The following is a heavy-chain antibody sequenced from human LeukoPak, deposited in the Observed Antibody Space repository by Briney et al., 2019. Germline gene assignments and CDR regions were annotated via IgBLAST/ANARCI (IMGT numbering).Heavy chain of an antibody. CDR1: GFTFSDYY. CDR2: ISSSGSTI. CDR3: ARDPSTVTNWFDP. D-gene: IGHD4-17*01. V-gene: IGHV3-11*01. Sequence: GGSLRLSCAASGFTFSDYYMSWIRQAPGKGLEWVSYISSSGSTIYYADSVKGRFTISRDNAKNSLYLQMNSLRAEDTAVYYCARDPSTVTNWFDPWGQGTLVTVSS. J-gene: IGHJ5*02.